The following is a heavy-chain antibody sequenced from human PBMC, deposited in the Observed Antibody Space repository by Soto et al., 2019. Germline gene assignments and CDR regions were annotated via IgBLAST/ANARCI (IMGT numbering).Heavy chain of an antibody. V-gene: IGHV2-5*02. J-gene: IGHJ4*02. CDR2: IYWDDDK. CDR1: GFSFSTSAVG. CDR3: AHLYWAASGPRYYFDY. Sequence: QITLTESGPTLVKPTQTLTLTCTFSGFSFSTSAVGVGWIRQPPGKALEWLALIYWDDDKRYSPFLKSRLTITKDTSTNQVVLTMTNMDPVDTGTYYCAHLYWAASGPRYYFDYWGQGTLVNVSS. D-gene: IGHD2-8*02.